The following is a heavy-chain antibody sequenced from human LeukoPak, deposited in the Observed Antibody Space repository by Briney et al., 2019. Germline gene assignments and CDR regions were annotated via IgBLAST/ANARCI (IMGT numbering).Heavy chain of an antibody. D-gene: IGHD2-2*01. J-gene: IGHJ4*02. CDR2: ISGSGGST. CDR3: AKPRALVVPAAIDY. V-gene: IGHV3-23*01. Sequence: GGSLRLSCAASGFTFSSYAMSWFRQAPGKGLEWFSAISGSGGSTYYAYSVKGRFTISRDNSKNTLYLQMNRLRAEDTAVYYCAKPRALVVPAAIDYWGQGTLVTVSS. CDR1: GFTFSSYA.